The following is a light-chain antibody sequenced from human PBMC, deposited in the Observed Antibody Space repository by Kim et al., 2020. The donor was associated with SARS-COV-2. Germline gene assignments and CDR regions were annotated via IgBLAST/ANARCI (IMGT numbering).Light chain of an antibody. CDR2: YNS. Sequence: SYELTQPPSVSVAPGETARITCGGNNIGSNNVHWYQQKPGQAPVLVIYYNSDRPSGIPERFSGSNSGTTATLPISRVEAGDEADYYCQVWESSSDFRVF. CDR3: QVWESSSDFRV. CDR1: NIGSNN. V-gene: IGLV3-21*01. J-gene: IGLJ6*01.